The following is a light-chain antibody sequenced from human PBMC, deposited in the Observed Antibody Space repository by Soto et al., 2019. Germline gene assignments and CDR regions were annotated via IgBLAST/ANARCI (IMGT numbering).Light chain of an antibody. Sequence: DIVMTQSPDSLAVSLGERATINCKSSQSVLYRSNNKNYLAWYQQKPGQPPKLLIYWASTRESGVPDRFSGSGSGTDFTLTISSLQAEDVAVYYCQQYNNWPRTFGQGTKVEIK. J-gene: IGKJ1*01. CDR1: QSVLYRSNNKNY. CDR3: QQYNNWPRT. V-gene: IGKV4-1*01. CDR2: WAS.